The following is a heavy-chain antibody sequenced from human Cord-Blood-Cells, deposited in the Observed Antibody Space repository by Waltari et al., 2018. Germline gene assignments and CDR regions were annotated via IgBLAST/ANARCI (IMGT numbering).Heavy chain of an antibody. Sequence: QVQLVQSGAEVKKPGSSVKVSCKASGGTFSSYAIGWVRQAPGQGLEWMGGIIPIFGTANNAQKFQGRVTITADKSTSTAYMELSSLRSEDTAVYYCARGRLNWDYWYFDLLGRGTLVTVSS. J-gene: IGHJ2*01. CDR1: GGTFSSYA. V-gene: IGHV1-69*06. D-gene: IGHD7-27*01. CDR2: IIPIFGTA. CDR3: ARGRLNWDYWYFDL.